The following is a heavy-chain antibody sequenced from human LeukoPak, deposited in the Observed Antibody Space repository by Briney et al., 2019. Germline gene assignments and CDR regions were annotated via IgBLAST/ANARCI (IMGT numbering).Heavy chain of an antibody. J-gene: IGHJ4*02. CDR1: GGSISSSSYY. D-gene: IGHD2-2*03. CDR2: IYYSGST. V-gene: IGHV4-39*01. Sequence: SETLSLTCTVSGGSISSSSYYWGWIRQPPGKGLEWIGSIYYSGSTYYNPSLKGRVTISVDTSQNQCSLKLSSVTAADTAVYYCARLGYCSSTSCYPIDYWGQGTLVTVSS. CDR3: ARLGYCSSTSCYPIDY.